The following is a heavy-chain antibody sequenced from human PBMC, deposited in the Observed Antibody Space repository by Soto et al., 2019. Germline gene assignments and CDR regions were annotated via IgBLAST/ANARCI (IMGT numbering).Heavy chain of an antibody. Sequence: QVQLVQSGAAVKKPGSSVKVSCKASGGTFSSYTISWVRQAPGQGLEWMGRIIPILGIANYAQKFQGRVTITADKSTSTAYMELSSLRSEDTAVYYCARKSGPYNWFDPWGQGTLVTVSS. CDR3: ARKSGPYNWFDP. CDR2: IIPILGIA. V-gene: IGHV1-69*02. J-gene: IGHJ5*02. CDR1: GGTFSSYT.